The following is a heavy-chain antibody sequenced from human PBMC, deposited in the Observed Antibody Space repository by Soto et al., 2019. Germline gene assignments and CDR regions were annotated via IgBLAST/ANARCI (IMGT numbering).Heavy chain of an antibody. J-gene: IGHJ4*02. CDR1: GFTFSSYS. CDR3: ARGGKAYSGRNYVVTLDY. CDR2: ISSSSSYI. Sequence: GGSLRLSCAASGFTFSSYSMNWVRQAPGKGLEWVSSISSSSSYIYYADSVKGRFTISRDNAKNSLYLQMNSLRAEDTSVYYCARGGKAYSGRNYVVTLDYWGQGTLVTVS. V-gene: IGHV3-21*01. D-gene: IGHD1-26*01.